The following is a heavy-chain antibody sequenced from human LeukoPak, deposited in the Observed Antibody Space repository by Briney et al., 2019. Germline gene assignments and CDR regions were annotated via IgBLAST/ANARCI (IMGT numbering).Heavy chain of an antibody. V-gene: IGHV4-59*01. J-gene: IGHJ3*02. CDR1: GGSISSYY. Sequence: SETLSLTCTVSGGSISSYYWSWLRQPPGKGLEWIAYIYYSENTNYNPSLRSRVTISVDTSKNQFSLKLSSVTPADTAVYHCARGGLVGVTPHSHDAFDIWGQGTMVTVSS. CDR2: IYYSENT. D-gene: IGHD1-26*01. CDR3: ARGGLVGVTPHSHDAFDI.